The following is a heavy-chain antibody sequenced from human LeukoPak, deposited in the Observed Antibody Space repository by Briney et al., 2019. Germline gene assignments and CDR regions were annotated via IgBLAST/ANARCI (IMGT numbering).Heavy chain of an antibody. CDR1: GFTFSSYT. CDR2: IGSGSSYI. V-gene: IGHV3-21*01. J-gene: IGHJ4*02. Sequence: GGSLRLSCAASGFTFSSYTMNWVRQAPGKGLEWVSSIGSGSSYIYYADSVKGRFSISRDNAKNSLYLQLSSLRVEDTAVYYCARAWGSCAGGRCYSEYWGQGTLVTVSS. CDR3: ARAWGSCAGGRCYSEY. D-gene: IGHD2-8*02.